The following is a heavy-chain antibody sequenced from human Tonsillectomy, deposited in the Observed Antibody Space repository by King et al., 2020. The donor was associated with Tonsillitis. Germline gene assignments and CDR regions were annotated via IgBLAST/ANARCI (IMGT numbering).Heavy chain of an antibody. D-gene: IGHD5-18*01. CDR2: IKSKIDGGTK. V-gene: IGHV3-15*07. CDR3: TTLGYSYPFDY. Sequence: VQLVESGGGLVKPGGSLRLSCAASGFTFNDAWMNWVRQAPGKGLEWVGRIKSKIDGGTKDYAAPMKGRFTISRDDSKNTFYLQMNSLKIEDTAVYFCTTLGYSYPFDYWGQGTLVTVSS. CDR1: GFTFNDAW. J-gene: IGHJ4*02.